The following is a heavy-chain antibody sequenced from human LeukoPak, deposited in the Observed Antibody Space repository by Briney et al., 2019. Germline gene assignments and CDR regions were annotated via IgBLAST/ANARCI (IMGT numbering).Heavy chain of an antibody. Sequence: GGSLRLSWAASGFTFSIYSMKWVRQAPGKGLEWVASISSSYTSYIYYADSVKGRFTISRDNAKNSLYLQMNSLRAEDTAVYYCARAEYDSSGYIPDYWGQGTLVTVSS. J-gene: IGHJ4*02. D-gene: IGHD3-22*01. CDR3: ARAEYDSSGYIPDY. CDR1: GFTFSIYS. V-gene: IGHV3-21*01. CDR2: ISSSYTSYI.